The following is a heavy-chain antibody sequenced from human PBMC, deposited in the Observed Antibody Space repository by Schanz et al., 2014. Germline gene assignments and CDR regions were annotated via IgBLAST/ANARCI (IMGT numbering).Heavy chain of an antibody. CDR1: GYTFTSYY. CDR3: ARVHIAADHYNIPGAFDS. CDR2: INPSGGST. V-gene: IGHV1-46*01. Sequence: QVQLVQSGAEVKKPGASVKVSCKASGYTFTSYYMHWVRQAPGQGLEWMGIINPSGGSTSYAQKFQGRVTKSRDTVTTTVQLEQTRRRTDNTTIYYCARVHIAADHYNIPGAFDSWGQGTMVTDSS. D-gene: IGHD1-20*01. J-gene: IGHJ3*02.